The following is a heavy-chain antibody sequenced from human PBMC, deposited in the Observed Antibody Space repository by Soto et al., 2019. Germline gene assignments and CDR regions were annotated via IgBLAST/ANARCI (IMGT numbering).Heavy chain of an antibody. CDR3: ARHVSSGWADY. V-gene: IGHV3-74*01. J-gene: IGHJ4*02. D-gene: IGHD6-19*01. CDR1: GFTFSSYW. Sequence: GGSLRLSCAASGFTFSSYWMHWVRQAPGRGLVWVSRLNSDGSSTNYADSVKGRFTISRDNAKNTLYLQMNSLRAEDTAVYYCARHVSSGWADYWGQGTLVTVSS. CDR2: LNSDGSST.